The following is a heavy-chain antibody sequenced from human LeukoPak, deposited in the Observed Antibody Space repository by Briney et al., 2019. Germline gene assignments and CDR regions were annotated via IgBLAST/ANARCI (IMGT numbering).Heavy chain of an antibody. CDR2: INPNSGGT. Sequence: ASVKVSCKASGYTFSDYYIHWVRQAPGQGLEWMGWINPNSGGTHYAQKFQGRVTMTRDTSISTAYMELSRLRSDDTAVYYCARVGWAAPRVHFDSRGQGTLLTVSS. CDR1: GYTFSDYY. D-gene: IGHD6-25*01. V-gene: IGHV1-2*02. J-gene: IGHJ4*02. CDR3: ARVGWAAPRVHFDS.